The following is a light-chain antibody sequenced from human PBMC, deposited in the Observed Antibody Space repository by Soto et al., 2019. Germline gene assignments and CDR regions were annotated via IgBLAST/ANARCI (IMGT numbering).Light chain of an antibody. CDR2: DAS. V-gene: IGKV1-33*01. J-gene: IGKJ4*01. CDR3: QQYDNLPLT. Sequence: DLQMTPSPSSLSTSVGDRVTITCQASQDISNYLNWYQHKPGKAPKLLIYDASNLETGVPSRFSGSGSGTDFTFTISSLQPEDIATYYCQQYDNLPLTFGGGTKVEIK. CDR1: QDISNY.